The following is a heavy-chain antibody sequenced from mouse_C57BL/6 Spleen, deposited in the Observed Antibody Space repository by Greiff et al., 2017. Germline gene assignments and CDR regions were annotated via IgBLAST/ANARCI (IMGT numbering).Heavy chain of an antibody. CDR2: ISDGGSYT. D-gene: IGHD1-1*01. J-gene: IGHJ3*01. CDR1: GFTFSSYA. V-gene: IGHV5-4*01. CDR3: ARDHYYGSSYEFAY. Sequence: EVQGVESGGGLVKPGGSLKLSCAASGFTFSSYAMSWVRQTPEKRLEWVATISDGGSYTYYPDNVKGRFTISRDNAKNNLYLQMSHLKSEDTAMYYCARDHYYGSSYEFAYWGQGTLVTVSA.